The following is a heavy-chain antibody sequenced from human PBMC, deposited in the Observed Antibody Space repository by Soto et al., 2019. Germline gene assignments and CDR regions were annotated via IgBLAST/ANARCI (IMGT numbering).Heavy chain of an antibody. CDR3: ARHALQYCGGDCYLLPYFDL. CDR2: IRSKANNYAT. J-gene: IGHJ2*01. D-gene: IGHD2-21*02. V-gene: IGHV3-73*02. Sequence: EVQLVESGGGLVQPGGSLKLYCAASGFTFSGSAMHWVRQASGKGLEWVGRIRSKANNYATVYAASVKGRFTISRDDSKNTAHLQMNSLKTEDTAVYYCARHALQYCGGDCYLLPYFDLWGRGTLVTVSS. CDR1: GFTFSGSA.